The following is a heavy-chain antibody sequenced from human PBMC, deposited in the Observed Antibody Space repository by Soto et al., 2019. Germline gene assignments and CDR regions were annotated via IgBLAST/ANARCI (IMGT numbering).Heavy chain of an antibody. V-gene: IGHV3-30*18. D-gene: IGHD3-3*01. Sequence: SLRLSCAASGFTFSSYGMHWVRQAPGKGLEWVAVISYDGSNKYYADSVKGRFTISRDNSENTLYLQMNSLRAEDTAVYYCAKDKFGVVMLYFDYWGQGTLVTVSS. CDR3: AKDKFGVVMLYFDY. CDR1: GFTFSSYG. J-gene: IGHJ4*02. CDR2: ISYDGSNK.